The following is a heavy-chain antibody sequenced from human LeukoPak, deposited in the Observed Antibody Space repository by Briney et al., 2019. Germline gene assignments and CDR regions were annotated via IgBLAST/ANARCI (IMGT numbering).Heavy chain of an antibody. V-gene: IGHV4-39*01. CDR3: ARIAAPGLA. Sequence: SEAVSLTCSVSGASIDRSTYYWGWIRQPPGKGLEWIGSVYYSGSTYYNSALKSRVTISVDTSKNQFSLKLYSVTAADTSVYFGARIAAPGLAWGQGTLDPVSS. D-gene: IGHD6-25*01. CDR2: VYYSGST. J-gene: IGHJ1*01. CDR1: GASIDRSTYY.